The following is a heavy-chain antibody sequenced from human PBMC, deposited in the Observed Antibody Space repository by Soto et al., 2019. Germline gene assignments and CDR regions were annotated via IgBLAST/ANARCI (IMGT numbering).Heavy chain of an antibody. CDR3: ARERIAARHFDY. J-gene: IGHJ4*02. D-gene: IGHD6-6*01. CDR1: GGSFSGYY. Sequence: PSETLSLTCAVYGGSFSGYYWSWIRQPPGKGLEWIGEINHSGSTNYNPSLKSRVTISVDTSKSQFSLKLSSVTAADTAVYYCARERIAARHFDYWGQGTLVTVSS. V-gene: IGHV4-34*01. CDR2: INHSGST.